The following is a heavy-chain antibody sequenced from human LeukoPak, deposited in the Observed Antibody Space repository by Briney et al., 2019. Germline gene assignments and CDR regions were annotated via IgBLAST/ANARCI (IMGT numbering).Heavy chain of an antibody. D-gene: IGHD4-23*01. Sequence: SETLPLTCTVSGGSISPYYWSWIRQPPPKGLDWIGYISYSGSTNYNPSLKSRVTISVDTSKNQFSLTLSSVTSADTAVYYCARARAYGSNTPRAFDYWGQGTLVTVSS. CDR3: ARARAYGSNTPRAFDY. CDR1: GGSISPYY. CDR2: ISYSGST. V-gene: IGHV4-59*01. J-gene: IGHJ4*02.